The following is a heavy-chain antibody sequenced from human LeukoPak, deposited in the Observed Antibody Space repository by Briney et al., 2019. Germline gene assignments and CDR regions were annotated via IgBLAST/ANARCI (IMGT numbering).Heavy chain of an antibody. V-gene: IGHV3-53*01. CDR2: IYGGGNI. CDR3: AREQLIPNYYYYGMDV. D-gene: IGHD6-13*01. CDR1: GFTVSSNY. Sequence: GGSLRLSCAASGFTVSSNYMNWVRQAPGKGLEWVSVIYGGGNIYYADSVKGRFTISRDNSKNTLYLQMNSLRAEDTAVYYCAREQLIPNYYYYGMDVWGQGTTVTVSS. J-gene: IGHJ6*02.